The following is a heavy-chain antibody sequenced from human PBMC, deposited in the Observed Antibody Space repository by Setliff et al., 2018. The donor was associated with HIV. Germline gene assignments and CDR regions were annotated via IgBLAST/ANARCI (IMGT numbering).Heavy chain of an antibody. CDR3: ARRPPLTTGREYYFDF. J-gene: IGHJ4*02. D-gene: IGHD1-1*01. V-gene: IGHV4-4*08. CDR1: VGSFTTYY. CDR2: FYTSGST. Sequence: SETLSLTCTVSVGSFTTYYWSWLWQPPGKELEWIGYFYTSGSTNYNPSLKSRVTISIDTSKNQFSLKLNAVTAADTAVYYCARRPPLTTGREYYFDFWGQGTLVTVSS.